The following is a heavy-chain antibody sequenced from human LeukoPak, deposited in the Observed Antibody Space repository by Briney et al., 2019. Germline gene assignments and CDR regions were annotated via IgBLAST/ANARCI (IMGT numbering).Heavy chain of an antibody. CDR3: AREGVTPFDY. CDR2: IIPILGIA. Sequence: AASVKVSCKASGGTFSSYAISWVRQAPGQGLEWTGRIIPILGIANYAQKFQGRVTITADKSTSTAYMELSSLRSEDTAVYYCAREGVTPFDYWGQGTLVTVSS. CDR1: GGTFSSYA. D-gene: IGHD2-21*02. V-gene: IGHV1-69*04. J-gene: IGHJ4*02.